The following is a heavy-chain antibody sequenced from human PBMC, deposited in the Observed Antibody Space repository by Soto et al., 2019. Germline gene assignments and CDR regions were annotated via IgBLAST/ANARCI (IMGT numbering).Heavy chain of an antibody. Sequence: QVQLQELGPGLVKPSETLSLTCTVSGGSISSYYWSWIRQPPGKKLEWIGYSYYSGSTNYNPSLXSRVTISVDPXXKXFXXMLSSVTAADTAVYYCARHLGEKIGGYYYHYGMDVWGQGTTVTVSS. V-gene: IGHV4-59*08. CDR3: ARHLGEKIGGYYYHYGMDV. D-gene: IGHD3-16*01. CDR2: SYYSGST. CDR1: GGSISSYY. J-gene: IGHJ6*02.